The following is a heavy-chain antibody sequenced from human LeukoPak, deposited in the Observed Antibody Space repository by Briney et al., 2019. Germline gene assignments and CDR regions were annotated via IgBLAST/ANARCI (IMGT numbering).Heavy chain of an antibody. CDR1: GFSFSSSA. Sequence: GGSLRLSCTASGFSFSSSAMHWVRQAPGKGLEWVTFIRYDGSYKYYADSVRGRFTISRDTSTNTLYLQMNSLRSEDTAVYYCAKGAAYTSLDIWGHGTMVTVSS. CDR3: AKGAAYTSLDI. CDR2: IRYDGSYK. D-gene: IGHD6-25*01. V-gene: IGHV3-30*02. J-gene: IGHJ3*02.